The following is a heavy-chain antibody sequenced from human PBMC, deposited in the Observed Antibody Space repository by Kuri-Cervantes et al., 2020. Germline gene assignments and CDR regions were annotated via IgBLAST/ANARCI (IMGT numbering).Heavy chain of an antibody. CDR2: INPSGGST. V-gene: IGHV1-46*01. CDR1: GYTFTGYY. J-gene: IGHJ4*02. CDR3: AREVENIAALAEAGDY. Sequence: ASVKVSCKASGYTFTGYYMHWVRQAPGQGLEWMGIINPSGGSTSYAQKFQGRVTMTRDTSTSTVYMELSSLRSEDTAVYYCAREVENIAALAEAGDYWGQGTLVTVSS. D-gene: IGHD6-13*01.